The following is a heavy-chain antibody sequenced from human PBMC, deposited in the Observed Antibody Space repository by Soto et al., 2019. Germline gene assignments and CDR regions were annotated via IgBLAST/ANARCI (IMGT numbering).Heavy chain of an antibody. CDR3: SRLIAAAGTSQWFDP. V-gene: IGHV4-39*01. D-gene: IGHD6-13*01. Sequence: SETLSLTCTVSGGSISSSSYYWGWIRQPPGKGLEWIGSIYYSGSTYYNPSLKSRVTISVDTSKNQFSLKLSSVTAADTDVYFCSRLIAAAGTSQWFDPWGQGTLVTVSS. CDR1: GGSISSSSYY. CDR2: IYYSGST. J-gene: IGHJ5*02.